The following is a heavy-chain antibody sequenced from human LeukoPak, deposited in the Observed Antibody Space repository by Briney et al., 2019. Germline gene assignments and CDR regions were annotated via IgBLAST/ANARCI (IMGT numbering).Heavy chain of an antibody. CDR3: ARVNFRLDGSYLLFDY. J-gene: IGHJ4*02. D-gene: IGHD1-26*01. Sequence: PGRSLRLSCTASGFTFGDYAMSWLRQPPGERLEWVGFIISKPSGVTTKYPASVRGRFTLSKDDSLSIADLYMYSRYSDVSALYCCARVNFRLDGSYLLFDYGGQGTLVTVSS. V-gene: IGHV3-49*03. CDR1: GFTFGDYA. CDR2: IISKPSGVTT.